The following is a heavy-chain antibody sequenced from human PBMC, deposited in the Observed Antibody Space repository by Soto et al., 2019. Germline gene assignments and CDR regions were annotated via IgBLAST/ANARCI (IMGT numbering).Heavy chain of an antibody. CDR1: GYNFGGYW. CDR3: ARSSGGVFGIFIEGSNWLAP. J-gene: IGHJ5*02. V-gene: IGHV5-51*01. D-gene: IGHD3-16*02. Sequence: PGESLKISCKGSGYNFGGYWIGWVRQMPGKGLEWMGIIYPGDSDTRYSPSFQGQVTISADKSISSAYLQWRSLRSEDTAVYYCARSSGGVFGIFIEGSNWLAPWGQGSLVTVSS. CDR2: IYPGDSDT.